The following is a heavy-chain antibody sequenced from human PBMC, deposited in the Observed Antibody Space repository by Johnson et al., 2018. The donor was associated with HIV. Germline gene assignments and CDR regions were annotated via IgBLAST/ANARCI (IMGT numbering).Heavy chain of an antibody. D-gene: IGHD3-22*01. V-gene: IGHV3-53*01. CDR3: AREKQLNRITRIVVVTRDAFDI. CDR1: GFTVSSNY. J-gene: IGHJ3*02. Sequence: EVQLVESGGGLIQPGGSLRLSCAASGFTVSSNYMSWVRQAPGKGLEWVSVIYSGGSTYYADSVKGRFTISRDNSKNTLYLQMNSLRAEDTAVYYCAREKQLNRITRIVVVTRDAFDIWGQGTMVTVSS. CDR2: IYSGGST.